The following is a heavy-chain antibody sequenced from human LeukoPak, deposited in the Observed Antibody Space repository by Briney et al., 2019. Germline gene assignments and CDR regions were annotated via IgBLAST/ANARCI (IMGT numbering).Heavy chain of an antibody. J-gene: IGHJ4*02. CDR3: ARTMYSSGWPPFDY. CDR2: ISAYNGNT. Sequence: ASVKVSCKASGYTFTSYGISWVRQAPGQGLEWMGWISAYNGNTNYAQKLQGRVTMTTDTSTSTAYMELRSLRSDDTAVYYCARTMYSSGWPPFDYWGRGTLVTVSS. V-gene: IGHV1-18*01. D-gene: IGHD6-19*01. CDR1: GYTFTSYG.